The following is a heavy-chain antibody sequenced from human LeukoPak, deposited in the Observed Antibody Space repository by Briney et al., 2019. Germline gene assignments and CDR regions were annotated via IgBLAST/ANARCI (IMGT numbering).Heavy chain of an antibody. CDR1: GFTFSQAW. D-gene: IGHD2-15*01. V-gene: IGHV3-23*01. CDR2: ITPTAGNT. J-gene: IGHJ4*02. Sequence: GGSLRLSCAASGFTFSQAWMSWVRQAPGKGLEWVSAITPTAGNTYYADSVKGRFTISRDTSKNTQFLQMNSLRAEDTAVYYCLGYCSGGSCYSGGYWGQGTLVTVSS. CDR3: LGYCSGGSCYSGGY.